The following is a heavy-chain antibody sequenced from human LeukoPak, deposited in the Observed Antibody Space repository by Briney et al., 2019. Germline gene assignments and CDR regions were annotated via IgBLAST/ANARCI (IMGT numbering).Heavy chain of an antibody. CDR1: GYTFTSYG. V-gene: IGHV1-69*13. Sequence: ASVKVSCKASGYTFTSYGISWVRQAPGQGLEWMGGIIPIFGTANYAQKFQGRVTITADESTSTAYMELSSLRSEDTAVYYCARGSTQQLDYYYYYGMDVWGQGTTVTVSS. CDR3: ARGSTQQLDYYYYYGMDV. D-gene: IGHD6-13*01. J-gene: IGHJ6*02. CDR2: IIPIFGTA.